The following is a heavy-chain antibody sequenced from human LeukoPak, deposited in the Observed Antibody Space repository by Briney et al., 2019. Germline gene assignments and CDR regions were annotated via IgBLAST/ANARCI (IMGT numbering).Heavy chain of an antibody. J-gene: IGHJ3*02. CDR1: GFTFSSYS. D-gene: IGHD3-10*01. V-gene: IGHV3-21*01. CDR2: ISSSSSYI. CDR3: ARESGTGAFDI. Sequence: GGSLRLSCAASGFTFSSYSMNWVRQAPGKGLEWVSSISSSSSYIYYADSVKGRFTISRDNAKNSLYLQMNSLRAEDTAVYYCARESGTGAFDICGQGTIVTVSS.